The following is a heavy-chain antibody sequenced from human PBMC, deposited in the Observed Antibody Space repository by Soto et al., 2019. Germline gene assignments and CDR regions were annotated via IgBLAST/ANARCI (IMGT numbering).Heavy chain of an antibody. D-gene: IGHD2-15*01. CDR2: INPNSGGT. V-gene: IGHV1-2*04. J-gene: IGHJ5*02. CDR3: ARDTGDIGYCSGGSCYPTGNWFDP. CDR1: GYTVTGYY. Sequence: ASVKVSCKASGYTVTGYYMHWVRQAPGQGLEWMGWINPNSGGTNYAQKFQGWVTMTRDTSISTAYMELSRLRSDDTAVYYCARDTGDIGYCSGGSCYPTGNWFDPWGQGTLVTVSS.